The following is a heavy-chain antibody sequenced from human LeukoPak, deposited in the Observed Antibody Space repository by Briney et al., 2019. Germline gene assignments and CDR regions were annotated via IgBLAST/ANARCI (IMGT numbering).Heavy chain of an antibody. D-gene: IGHD6-19*01. V-gene: IGHV4-34*01. CDR2: INHSGST. CDR3: ARDHPPIAWYSSGWFEGAYYYYYMDV. J-gene: IGHJ6*03. Sequence: SETLSLTCAVYGGSFSGYYWSWIRQPPGKGLEWIGEINHSGSTNYNPSLKSRVTISVDTSKNQFSLKLSSVTAADTAVYYCARDHPPIAWYSSGWFEGAYYYYYMDVWGKGTTVTISS. CDR1: GGSFSGYY.